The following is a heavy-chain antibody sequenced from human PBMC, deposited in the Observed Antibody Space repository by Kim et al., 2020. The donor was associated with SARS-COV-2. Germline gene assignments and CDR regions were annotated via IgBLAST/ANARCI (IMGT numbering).Heavy chain of an antibody. Sequence: GGSLRLSCAASGFTFDDYAMHWVRQAPGKGLEWVSLISGDGGSTYYADSVKGRFTISRDNSKNSLYLQMNSLRTEDTALYYCAKDKVLGFIAAAGKDYYYYGIDVWGQGTTVTVSS. V-gene: IGHV3-43*02. CDR1: GFTFDDYA. CDR2: ISGDGGST. J-gene: IGHJ6*02. D-gene: IGHD6-13*01. CDR3: AKDKVLGFIAAAGKDYYYYGIDV.